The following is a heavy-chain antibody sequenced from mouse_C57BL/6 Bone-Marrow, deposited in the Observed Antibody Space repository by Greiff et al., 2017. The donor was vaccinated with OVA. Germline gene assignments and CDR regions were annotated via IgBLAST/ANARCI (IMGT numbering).Heavy chain of an antibody. Sequence: EVQGVESGPGLAKPSQTLSLTCSVTGYSITSDYWNWIRKFPGNKLEYMGYISYSGSTYYNPSLKSRISITRDTSKNQYYLQLNSVTTEDTATYYGASGGVYYGNSLAYWGQGTLVTVSA. CDR3: ASGGVYYGNSLAY. J-gene: IGHJ3*01. CDR2: ISYSGST. V-gene: IGHV3-8*01. CDR1: GYSITSDY. D-gene: IGHD2-1*01.